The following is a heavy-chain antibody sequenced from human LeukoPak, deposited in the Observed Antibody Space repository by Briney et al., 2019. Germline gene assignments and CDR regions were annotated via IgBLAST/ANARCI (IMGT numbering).Heavy chain of an antibody. CDR3: ARYHSSSARGYSGYDSAFDI. D-gene: IGHD5-12*01. CDR1: GFTFSSYS. Sequence: GGSLRLSCAASGFTFSSYSMNWVRQAPGKGLEGVSSISSSSSYIYYADSEKGRFTISRDNAKNSLYLQMNSMRAEDTAVYYYARYHSSSARGYSGYDSAFDIWGQGTMVTASS. CDR2: ISSSSSYI. J-gene: IGHJ3*02. V-gene: IGHV3-21*01.